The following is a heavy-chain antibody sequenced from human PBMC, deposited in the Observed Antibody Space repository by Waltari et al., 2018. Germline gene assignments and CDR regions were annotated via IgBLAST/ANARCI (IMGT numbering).Heavy chain of an antibody. D-gene: IGHD2-21*02. J-gene: IGHJ5*02. CDR1: GYTFTGYH. CDR3: ARLASVSASNTWFDP. Sequence: QVQLVQSGAEVKKPGASVKVSCKASGYTFTGYHMHWVRQAPGQGLEWMGVCNPHRGYTNYAQNFQGRVTMTRDTSIGTAYMEVNTLTSDDTAVYYCARLASVSASNTWFDPWGQGTLVTVSS. V-gene: IGHV1-2*02. CDR2: CNPHRGYT.